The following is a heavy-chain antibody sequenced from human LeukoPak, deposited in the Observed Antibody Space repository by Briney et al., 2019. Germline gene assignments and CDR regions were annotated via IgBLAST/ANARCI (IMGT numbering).Heavy chain of an antibody. D-gene: IGHD6-13*01. J-gene: IGHJ4*02. CDR1: GGTFSGYA. CDR3: AVGIAAGTTEGDFDY. V-gene: IGHV1-69*01. CDR2: IIPIFGTA. Sequence: SVKVSCKASGGTFSGYAISWVRQAPGQGLEWMGGIIPIFGTANYAQKFQGRVTITADESTSTAYMELSSLRSEDTAVYYCAVGIAAGTTEGDFDYWGQGTLVTVSS.